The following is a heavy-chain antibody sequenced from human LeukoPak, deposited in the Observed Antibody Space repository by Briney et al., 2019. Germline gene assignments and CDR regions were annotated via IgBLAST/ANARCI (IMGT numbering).Heavy chain of an antibody. D-gene: IGHD6-13*01. CDR3: AKNIAAAGSLDY. Sequence: GGSLRLSCAASGFSVSTDHMSWVRQAPGKGLEWVSVIYNDGSTYYADTVKGRFTISRDNSKNTVDLLMNSLRAEDTAVYYCAKNIAAAGSLDYWGQGTLVTVSS. V-gene: IGHV3-53*01. CDR1: GFSVSTDH. CDR2: IYNDGST. J-gene: IGHJ4*02.